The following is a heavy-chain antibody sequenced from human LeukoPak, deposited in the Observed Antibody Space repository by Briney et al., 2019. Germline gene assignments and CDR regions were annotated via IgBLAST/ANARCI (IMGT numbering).Heavy chain of an antibody. V-gene: IGHV4-31*03. CDR2: IYYSGST. CDR1: GGSISSGGYY. J-gene: IGHJ5*02. Sequence: SQTLSLTCTVSGGSISSGGYYWSWIRQHPGKGLEWIGYIYYSGSTYYNPSLKSRVTISVDTSKNQFSLKLSSVTAADMAAYYCARSGAYAVAGDRWGQGTLVTVSS. CDR3: ARSGAYAVAGDR. D-gene: IGHD6-19*01.